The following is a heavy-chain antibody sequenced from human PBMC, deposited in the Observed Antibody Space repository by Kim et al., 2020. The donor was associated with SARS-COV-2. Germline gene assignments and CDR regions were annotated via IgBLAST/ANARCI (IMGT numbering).Heavy chain of an antibody. V-gene: IGHV4-61*01. CDR2: FYYSGNT. D-gene: IGHD3-3*01. Sequence: SETLSLTCTVSGGSVSSGSYFWSWIRQPPGKGLEWIGYFYYSGNTNDNPSLKSRVTMSVDTSKNQFSLKLRSVTAADTAVYYCARAPNDFWSGYPYYFDYWGQGTLVTVSS. J-gene: IGHJ4*02. CDR3: ARAPNDFWSGYPYYFDY. CDR1: GGSVSSGSYF.